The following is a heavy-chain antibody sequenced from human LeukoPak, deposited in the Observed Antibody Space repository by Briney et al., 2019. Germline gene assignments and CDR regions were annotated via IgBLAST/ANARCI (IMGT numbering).Heavy chain of an antibody. CDR1: EFTFSSYE. CDR3: AKATGYLL. CDR2: ISSSGSTI. J-gene: IGHJ4*02. D-gene: IGHD1-14*01. Sequence: PGGSLRLSCAASEFTFSSYEMNWVRQAPGKGLEWVSYISSSGSTIYYADSVKGRFSISRDNSENTLYLQMNSLRAEDTAVYYCAKATGYLLWGQGTLVTVSS. V-gene: IGHV3-48*03.